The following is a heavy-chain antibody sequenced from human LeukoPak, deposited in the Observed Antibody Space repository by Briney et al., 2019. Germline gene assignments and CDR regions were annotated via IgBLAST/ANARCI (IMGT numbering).Heavy chain of an antibody. Sequence: NPSETLSLTCNVSGDSVNSGIYYWSWIRQPPGQGLEWIGYIYYSESTNYNPSLKSRVTISVDTSKNQFSLKLSSVTAADTAVYYCARDQGDSSGSSPDDDAFDMWGQGTMVTVSS. V-gene: IGHV4-61*01. D-gene: IGHD6-19*01. CDR2: IYYSEST. CDR1: GDSVNSGIYY. CDR3: ARDQGDSSGSSPDDDAFDM. J-gene: IGHJ3*02.